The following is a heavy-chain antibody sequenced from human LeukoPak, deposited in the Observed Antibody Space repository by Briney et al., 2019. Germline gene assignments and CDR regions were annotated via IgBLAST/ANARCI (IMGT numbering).Heavy chain of an antibody. J-gene: IGHJ4*02. CDR2: ISGSGGST. D-gene: IGHD3-22*01. CDR3: ANAYDSTFP. V-gene: IGHV3-23*01. CDR1: GFTFSNYA. Sequence: GGSLRLSCAASGFTFSNYAMSWVRQAPGKGLEWVSAISGSGGSTYYVDSAKGRFTISRDNSKNTLYLQMNSLRAEDTAVYYCANAYDSTFPWGQGTLVTVSS.